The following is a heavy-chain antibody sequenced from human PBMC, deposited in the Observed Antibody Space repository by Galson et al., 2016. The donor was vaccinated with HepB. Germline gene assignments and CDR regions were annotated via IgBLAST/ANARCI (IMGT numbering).Heavy chain of an antibody. D-gene: IGHD3-16*01. V-gene: IGHV3-33*06. CDR2: IYFDEKTK. CDR1: GFTFSYYG. CDR3: GKHGGFDY. Sequence: SLRLSCAASGFTFSYYGMHWVRQAPGKGLEWVSFIYFDEKTKYYADSVRGRFTISRDNSKNTLYLYMNSLRAGDTAVYYCGKHGGFDYWGQGALVTVSS. J-gene: IGHJ4*02.